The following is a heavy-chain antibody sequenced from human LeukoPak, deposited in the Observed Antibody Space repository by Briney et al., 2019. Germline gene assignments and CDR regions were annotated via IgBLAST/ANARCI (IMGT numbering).Heavy chain of an antibody. D-gene: IGHD3-3*01. CDR2: IYPGDSDT. CDR1: GYSFTSYW. Sequence: GESLKISCKGSGYSFTSYWIGWVRQMPGRGLEWMGIIYPGDSDTRYSPSFQGQVTTSADKSISTAYLQWSSLKASDTAMYYCARHGSDFWSGYYQTSYYYYYMDVWGKGTTVTVSS. CDR3: ARHGSDFWSGYYQTSYYYYYMDV. J-gene: IGHJ6*03. V-gene: IGHV5-51*01.